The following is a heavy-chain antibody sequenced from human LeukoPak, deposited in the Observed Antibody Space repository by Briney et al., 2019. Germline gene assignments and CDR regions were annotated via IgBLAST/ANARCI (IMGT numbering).Heavy chain of an antibody. CDR1: GGSISSGGCS. D-gene: IGHD4-23*01. Sequence: SQTLSLTCAVSGGSISSGGCSWRWIRQPPGTGLEWLGYIYHSGSTYYNPSLKSRVTISVDTSKNQFSLKLSSVTAADTAVYYCARGASNGGHRDFSFDYWGQGTLVTVSS. V-gene: IGHV4-30-2*01. CDR2: IYHSGST. J-gene: IGHJ4*02. CDR3: ARGASNGGHRDFSFDY.